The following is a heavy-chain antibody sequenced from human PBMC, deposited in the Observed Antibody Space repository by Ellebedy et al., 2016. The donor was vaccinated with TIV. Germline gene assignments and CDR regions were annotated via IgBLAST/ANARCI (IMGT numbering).Heavy chain of an antibody. CDR1: GYTFSSYG. J-gene: IGHJ5*02. V-gene: IGHV1-18*04. Sequence: ASVKVSCKASGYTFSSYGISWVRQAPGQGLEWMVWISAYNGDTNYAQKFQGRVTMTTDTFASTAYLELRSLRSDDTAVYYCARGFYEKFDPWGQGTLVTVSS. CDR2: ISAYNGDT. D-gene: IGHD2/OR15-2a*01. CDR3: ARGFYEKFDP.